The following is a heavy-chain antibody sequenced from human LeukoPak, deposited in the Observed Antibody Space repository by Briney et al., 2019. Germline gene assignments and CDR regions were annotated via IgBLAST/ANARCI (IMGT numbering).Heavy chain of an antibody. CDR2: INAGNGNT. D-gene: IGHD5-12*01. CDR3: ARDHSGYTIFLDY. J-gene: IGHJ4*02. V-gene: IGHV1-3*01. Sequence: ASVKVSCKASGYTFTSYAMHGVRQAPGQRLEWMGGINAGNGNTKYSQKFEGRVTITRDPSASTAYMELSSLRSEDTAVYYCARDHSGYTIFLDYWGQGTLVTVSS. CDR1: GYTFTSYA.